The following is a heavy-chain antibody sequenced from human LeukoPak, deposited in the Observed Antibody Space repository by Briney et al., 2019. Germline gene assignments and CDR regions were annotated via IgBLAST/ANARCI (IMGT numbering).Heavy chain of an antibody. Sequence: SETLSLTCTFSVGSISSSYWSWIRQPAGKGLEWIGRISSSGNTNYNPSLKSRVTMSVDTSKNQFSLRLSSVAAADTAVYYCARTNLPDTQGAFDIWDQGTRVTVSS. J-gene: IGHJ3*02. CDR3: ARTNLPDTQGAFDI. D-gene: IGHD2-2*01. CDR2: ISSSGNT. CDR1: VGSISSSY. V-gene: IGHV4-4*07.